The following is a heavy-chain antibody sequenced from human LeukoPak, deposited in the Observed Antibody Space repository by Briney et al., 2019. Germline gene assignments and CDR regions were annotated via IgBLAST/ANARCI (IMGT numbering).Heavy chain of an antibody. D-gene: IGHD4-11*01. CDR1: GVTFSSYS. CDR3: ARAGTTVTANTYYYYLDV. J-gene: IGHJ6*03. V-gene: IGHV3-21*01. CDR2: ISSSSRYI. Sequence: PGGSLRLSCAASGVTFSSYSMNWVRQAPGKGLEWVSSISSSSRYIYYADSVKGRFTISRDDAKNSLYLQMSSLRAEDTAVYYCARAGTTVTANTYYYYLDVWGKGTTVTVSS.